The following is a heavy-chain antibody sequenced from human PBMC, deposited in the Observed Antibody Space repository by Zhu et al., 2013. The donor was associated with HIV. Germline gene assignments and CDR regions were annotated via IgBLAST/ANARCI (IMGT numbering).Heavy chain of an antibody. Sequence: QVQLVQSGAEVKKPGSSVKVSCKASGDIFSSYAITWVRQVPGQGLEWMGGIIPIIGTINYAQKFQGRVTITADKSTSTAYMDLSSLRSEDTAVYYCARARGTLQVVTRGYYYYPMGVVGPRDHGHRLL. J-gene: IGHJ6*02. CDR3: ARARGTLQVVTRGYYYYPMGV. V-gene: IGHV1-69*06. CDR1: GDIFSSYA. CDR2: IIPIIGTI. D-gene: IGHD2-21*02.